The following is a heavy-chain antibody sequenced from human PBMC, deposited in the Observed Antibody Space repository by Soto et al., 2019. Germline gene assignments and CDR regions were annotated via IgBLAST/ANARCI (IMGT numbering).Heavy chain of an antibody. CDR3: ANSRDGYNLDY. CDR2: FDPEDGET. V-gene: IGHV1-24*01. CDR1: GYTLTELS. J-gene: IGHJ4*02. D-gene: IGHD5-12*01. Sequence: ASVKVSCKVSGYTLTELSMHWVRQAPGKGLEWMGGFDPEDGETNYAQKFQGRVTITADESTSTAYMELSSLRSEDTAVYYCANSRDGYNLDYWGQGTLVTVSS.